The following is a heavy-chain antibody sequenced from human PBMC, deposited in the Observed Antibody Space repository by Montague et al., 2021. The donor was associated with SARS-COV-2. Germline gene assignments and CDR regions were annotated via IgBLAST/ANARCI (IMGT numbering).Heavy chain of an antibody. V-gene: IGHV4-59*01. J-gene: IGHJ5*02. CDR2: IYYRGTT. CDR3: AREDRWNWFDP. D-gene: IGHD5-24*01. Sequence: SEALSLTCSVSGGSISSDYWSWIRQSPGKGLEWIGYIYYRGTTNYNPSLENRVTFSVDTSKNQFSLKLISVTAADTAVYFCAREDRWNWFDPWGQGVLVTVSS. CDR1: GGSISSDY.